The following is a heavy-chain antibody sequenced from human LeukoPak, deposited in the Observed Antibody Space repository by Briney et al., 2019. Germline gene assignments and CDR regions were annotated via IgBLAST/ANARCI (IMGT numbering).Heavy chain of an antibody. CDR1: GGSISSYY. D-gene: IGHD3-10*01. CDR3: ARSIWFGEFPFDY. Sequence: SETLSLTCTVSGGSISSYYWSWIRQPPGKGLEWIGYIYYSGSTNYNPSLKSRVTISVDTSKNQFSLKLSSVTAADTAVYYCARSIWFGEFPFDYWGQGTQVTVSS. J-gene: IGHJ4*02. V-gene: IGHV4-59*08. CDR2: IYYSGST.